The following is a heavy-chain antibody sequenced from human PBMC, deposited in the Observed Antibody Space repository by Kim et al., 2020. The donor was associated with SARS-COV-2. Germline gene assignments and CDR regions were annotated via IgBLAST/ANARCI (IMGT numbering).Heavy chain of an antibody. CDR1: GFTVSSNY. Sequence: GGSLRLSCAASGFTVSSNYMSWVRQAPGKGLEWVSVIYSGGSTYYADSVKGRFTISRDNSKNTLYLQMNSLRAEDTAVYYCARDSLFPGAYSYYGMDVWGQGTTVTVS. D-gene: IGHD2-21*01. CDR2: IYSGGST. V-gene: IGHV3-66*01. J-gene: IGHJ6*02. CDR3: ARDSLFPGAYSYYGMDV.